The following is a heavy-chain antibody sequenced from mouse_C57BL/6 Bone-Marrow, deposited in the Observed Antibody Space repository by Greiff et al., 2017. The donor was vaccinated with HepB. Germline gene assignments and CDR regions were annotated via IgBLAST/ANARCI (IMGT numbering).Heavy chain of an antibody. Sequence: DVQLQESGAELVRPGASVKLSCTASGFNIKDDYMHWVKQRPEQGLEWIGWIDPENGDTEYASKFQGKATITADTSSNTAYLQLSSLTSEDTAVYYCTTMGQATSYYYAMDYWGQGTSVTVSS. CDR1: GFNIKDDY. D-gene: IGHD3-2*02. J-gene: IGHJ4*01. V-gene: IGHV14-4*01. CDR2: IDPENGDT. CDR3: TTMGQATSYYYAMDY.